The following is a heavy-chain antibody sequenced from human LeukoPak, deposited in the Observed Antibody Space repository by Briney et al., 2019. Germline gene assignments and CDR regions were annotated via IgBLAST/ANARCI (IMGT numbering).Heavy chain of an antibody. V-gene: IGHV4-30-4*02. D-gene: IGHD2-15*01. CDR1: GGSISRGDYY. CDR3: ARGVVVAAIHDYYSDS. CDR2: IYYSGST. Sequence: ASDTLSLICTVSGGSISRGDYYWRWIRQPPGKGLEWIGYIYYSGSTYYNPSLKSRVNISVDAPKNQFSLKLSSVTAADPAVYYCARGVVVAAIHDYYSDSRGQGTLVTVSS. J-gene: IGHJ4*02.